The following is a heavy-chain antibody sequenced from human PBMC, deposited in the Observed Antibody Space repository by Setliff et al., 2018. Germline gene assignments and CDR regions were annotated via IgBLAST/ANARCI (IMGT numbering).Heavy chain of an antibody. Sequence: SETLSLTCRVSGGSVSTFYWTWIRQPPGKGLEWIGYIFTSGSTQYNPSLKSRATISRDTSSNQSSLKLFSVTAADTAVYYCAHSTTFDLHHDYWGQGALVTVSS. CDR1: GGSVSTFY. V-gene: IGHV4-4*09. CDR3: AHSTTFDLHHDY. D-gene: IGHD3-9*01. J-gene: IGHJ4*02. CDR2: IFTSGST.